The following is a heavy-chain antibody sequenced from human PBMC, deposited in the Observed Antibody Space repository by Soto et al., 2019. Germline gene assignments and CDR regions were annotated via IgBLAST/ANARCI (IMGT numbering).Heavy chain of an antibody. J-gene: IGHJ4*02. CDR2: IYYSGST. D-gene: IGHD2-15*01. CDR3: ARRPVVTPFDY. Sequence: SETLSLTCTVSGGSISSSSYYWGWIRQPPGKGLEWIGSIYYSGSTYYNPSLKSRVTISVDTSKNQFSLKLSSVTAADTAVYYCARRPVVTPFDYWGQGTLVTVSS. V-gene: IGHV4-39*01. CDR1: GGSISSSSYY.